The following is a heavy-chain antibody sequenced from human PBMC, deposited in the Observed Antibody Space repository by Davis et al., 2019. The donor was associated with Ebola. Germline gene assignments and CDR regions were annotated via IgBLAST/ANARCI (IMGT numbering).Heavy chain of an antibody. V-gene: IGHV4-34*01. J-gene: IGHJ6*02. Sequence: PSETLSLTCAVYGGSFSSYYWTWIRQPPGKGLEWIGEINHSGRTNYNPSLKSRVTMSVDTSKNQLSLKLNSVTAADTAVYYCARWPGYCSGGNCYSGLDVWGQGTTVTVSS. CDR1: GGSFSSYY. CDR2: INHSGRT. CDR3: ARWPGYCSGGNCYSGLDV. D-gene: IGHD2-15*01.